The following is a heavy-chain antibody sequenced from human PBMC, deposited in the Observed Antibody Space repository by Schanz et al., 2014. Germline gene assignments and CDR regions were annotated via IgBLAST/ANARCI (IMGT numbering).Heavy chain of an antibody. D-gene: IGHD2-2*01. Sequence: QEQLVESGGGAVQPGRSLRLSCAASGFTFSSYAVDWIRQAPGQGLEWGSFISYDGSLKSYLDSVKGRFTISRDNSKNLLYLQMNGLRAEDTAVYFCARDLSSLIQGDVWGKGTTVTVSS. V-gene: IGHV3-30-3*01. CDR2: ISYDGSLK. J-gene: IGHJ6*04. CDR3: ARDLSSLIQGDV. CDR1: GFTFSSYA.